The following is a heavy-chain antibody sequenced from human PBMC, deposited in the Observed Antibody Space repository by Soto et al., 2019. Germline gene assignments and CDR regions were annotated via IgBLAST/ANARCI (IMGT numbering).Heavy chain of an antibody. CDR2: TYYRSKWYN. V-gene: IGHV6-1*01. CDR1: GDSVSSNSAT. Sequence: PSQTLSLTCAISGDSVSSNSATWSWIRQSPSRGLEWLGRTYYRSKWYNDYAVSVRSRITIKPDTSKNQFSLQLNSVTPEDTAVYYCARDPEGRYYFDYWGQGTLVTVSS. J-gene: IGHJ4*02. CDR3: ARDPEGRYYFDY.